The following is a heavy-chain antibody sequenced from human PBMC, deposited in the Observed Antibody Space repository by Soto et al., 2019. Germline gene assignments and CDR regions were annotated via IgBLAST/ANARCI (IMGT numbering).Heavy chain of an antibody. Sequence: GGSLRLSCAASGFPFTNYWMNWVRQTPGKGLMWVSRISPDGSDVGYADSVEGRFTVSRDNAKNTLYLQMNSLRAEDTAVYYCARTTYYYDSSGLGAFDIWGQGTMVTVSS. CDR3: ARTTYYYDSSGLGAFDI. V-gene: IGHV3-74*01. J-gene: IGHJ3*02. CDR1: GFPFTNYW. CDR2: ISPDGSDV. D-gene: IGHD3-22*01.